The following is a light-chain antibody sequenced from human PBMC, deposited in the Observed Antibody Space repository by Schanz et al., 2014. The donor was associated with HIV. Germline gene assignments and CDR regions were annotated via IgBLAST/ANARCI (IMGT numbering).Light chain of an antibody. V-gene: IGLV2-14*03. CDR2: DVS. CDR1: SSDVGTYDY. CDR3: SSYTSSSTLG. Sequence: QSALTQPASVSGSPGQSITISCTGTSSDVGTYDYVSWYQQHPGKAPKLMIYDVSYRPSGVSNRFSGSKSGNTASLTISGLQAEDEADYYCSSYTSSSTLGFGGGTKVTVL. J-gene: IGLJ3*02.